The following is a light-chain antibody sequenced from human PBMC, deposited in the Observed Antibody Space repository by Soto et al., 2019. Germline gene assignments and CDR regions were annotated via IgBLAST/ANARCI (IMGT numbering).Light chain of an antibody. V-gene: IGKV1-12*01. J-gene: IGKJ4*01. CDR3: QQADSFPLT. Sequence: DIQMTQSPSSVSASVGDRVTITCRASQGISRWLDWYQQKPGKAPKLLIYAASNLQSGVPSRFSGSGSGTDFTLTISSLQPEDFATYFCQQADSFPLTFGGGTKVEI. CDR2: AAS. CDR1: QGISRW.